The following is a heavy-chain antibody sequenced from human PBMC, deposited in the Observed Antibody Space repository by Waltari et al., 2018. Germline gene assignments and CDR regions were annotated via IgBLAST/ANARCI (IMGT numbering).Heavy chain of an antibody. CDR2: IKQDGSEK. D-gene: IGHD3-10*01. V-gene: IGHV3-7*01. CDR1: GFTFSSYW. J-gene: IGHJ3*02. Sequence: EVQLVESGGGLVQPGGSLRLSCAASGFTFSSYWMSWVRPAPGKGLEWVANIKQDGSEKYYVDSVKGRFTISRDNAKNSLYLQMNSLRAEDTAVYYCARDQNPDMVQGVARRDAFDIWGQGTMVTVSS. CDR3: ARDQNPDMVQGVARRDAFDI.